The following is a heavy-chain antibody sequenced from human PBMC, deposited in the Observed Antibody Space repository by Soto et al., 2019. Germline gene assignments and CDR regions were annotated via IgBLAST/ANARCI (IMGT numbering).Heavy chain of an antibody. V-gene: IGHV1-18*01. CDR2: ISGYNGNT. CDR3: AATGGNYFGLDV. Sequence: ASVKVSCKSSDNTFTHYGINWVRQAPGQGLEWMGWISGYNGNTKYAQKFQDRVTMTAYTSTRTAFMEVRSLTSDDAVVYFCAATGGNYFGLDVWGQGTTVTVSS. D-gene: IGHD1-1*01. J-gene: IGHJ6*01. CDR1: DNTFTHYG.